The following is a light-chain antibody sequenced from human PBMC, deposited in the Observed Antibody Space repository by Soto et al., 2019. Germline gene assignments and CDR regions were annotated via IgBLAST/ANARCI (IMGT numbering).Light chain of an antibody. J-gene: IGLJ1*01. CDR2: EVS. V-gene: IGLV2-8*01. Sequence: QSALTQPPSASGSPGQSVTISCTGTSSDVGGYNYVSWYQQHPGSAPKLMIYEVSKWPSGVPDRFSGSKSGNTASLTVSGLQAEDEADYYCSSYAGSNNPYVFGTGTKLTVL. CDR3: SSYAGSNNPYV. CDR1: SSDVGGYNY.